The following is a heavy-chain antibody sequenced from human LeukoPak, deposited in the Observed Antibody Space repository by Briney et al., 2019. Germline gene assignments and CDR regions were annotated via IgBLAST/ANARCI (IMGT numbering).Heavy chain of an antibody. CDR1: GGTFSSYA. CDR3: AREAYCSGGSCYGDY. J-gene: IGHJ4*02. CDR2: IIPIFGTA. Sequence: GASVKVSCKASGGTFSSYAISWVRQAPGQGLEWMGGIIPIFGTANYAQKFQGRVTITTDESTSTAYMELSSLRSEDTAVYYCAREAYCSGGSCYGDYWGQGTLVTVSS. D-gene: IGHD2-15*01. V-gene: IGHV1-69*05.